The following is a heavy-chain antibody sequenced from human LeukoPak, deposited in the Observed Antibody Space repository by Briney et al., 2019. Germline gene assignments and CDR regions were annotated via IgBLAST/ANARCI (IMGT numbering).Heavy chain of an antibody. J-gene: IGHJ4*02. V-gene: IGHV3-74*01. Sequence: PGGSLSLSCAASGFTFSSYWMHWVRQAPGKGLVWVSRINSDGSSTSYADSVKGRFTISRDNAKNTLYLQMNSLRAEDTAVYYCARHSSSSRYDYFDYWGQGTLVTVSS. CDR3: ARHSSSSRYDYFDY. CDR2: INSDGSST. CDR1: GFTFSSYW. D-gene: IGHD6-13*01.